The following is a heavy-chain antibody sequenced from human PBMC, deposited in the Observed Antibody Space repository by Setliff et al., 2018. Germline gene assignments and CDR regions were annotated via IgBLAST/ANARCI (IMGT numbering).Heavy chain of an antibody. V-gene: IGHV1-18*01. Sequence: ASVKVSCKASGFTFKTYSFSWIRQAPGQGLEWVGWISASNGNTNSAQKLQGRVTMTKDTSTTTGFMELRSLRSDDTATYFCARDRVDFVVPEAAARLDPWGQGTLVTVSS. J-gene: IGHJ5*02. D-gene: IGHD2-15*01. CDR1: GFTFKTYS. CDR2: ISASNGNT. CDR3: ARDRVDFVVPEAAARLDP.